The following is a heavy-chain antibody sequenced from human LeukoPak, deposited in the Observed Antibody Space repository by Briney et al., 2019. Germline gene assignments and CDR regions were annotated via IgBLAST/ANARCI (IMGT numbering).Heavy chain of an antibody. J-gene: IGHJ4*02. CDR1: GGSFSGYY. CDR3: ARHGSYCFDS. CDR2: IYHSGGA. Sequence: SETLSLTCAVYGGSFSGYYWSWIRQPPGKGLEWIGEIYHSGGANYNPSLRSRVTISIDTSKNQLSLRLSSVTAADTAVYYCARHGSYCFDSWGQGTLVTVSS. V-gene: IGHV4-34*01. D-gene: IGHD3-10*01.